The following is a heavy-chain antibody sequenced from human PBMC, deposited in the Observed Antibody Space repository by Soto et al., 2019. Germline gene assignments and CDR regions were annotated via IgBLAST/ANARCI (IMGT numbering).Heavy chain of an antibody. Sequence: QVQLVESGGGVVQPGRSLRLSCAASGFTFSSYAMHWVRQAPGKGLEWLAVISYDGSNKYYADSVKGRFTISRDNSKNTLYLQMNSLRAEDTAVYYCASDGPGYSYALYCDYWGQGTLVTVSS. CDR2: ISYDGSNK. D-gene: IGHD5-18*01. CDR3: ASDGPGYSYALYCDY. J-gene: IGHJ4*02. CDR1: GFTFSSYA. V-gene: IGHV3-30-3*01.